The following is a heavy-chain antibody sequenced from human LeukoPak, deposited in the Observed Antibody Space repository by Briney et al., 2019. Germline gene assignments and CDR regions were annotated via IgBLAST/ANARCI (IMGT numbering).Heavy chain of an antibody. CDR1: GFTFSSYA. CDR2: ISDSGGHT. D-gene: IGHD6-19*01. CDR3: ANAHHSYRIAVAGIDY. V-gene: IGHV3-23*01. Sequence: GGSLRLSCAASGFTFSSYAMTWVRQAPGKGLEWVSIISDSGGHTYYADSVKGRFTISRDNSKNTLYLQVNSLRAEDTAVYYCANAHHSYRIAVAGIDYWGQGTLVTVSS. J-gene: IGHJ4*02.